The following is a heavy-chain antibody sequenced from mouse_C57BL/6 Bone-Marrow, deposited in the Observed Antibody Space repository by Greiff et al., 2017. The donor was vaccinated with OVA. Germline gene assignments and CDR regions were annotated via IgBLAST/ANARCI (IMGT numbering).Heavy chain of an antibody. J-gene: IGHJ4*01. CDR2: INPSSGYT. Sequence: QVQLQQSGAELAKPGASVKLSCKASGYTFTSYWMHWVKQRPGQGLEWIGYINPSSGYTKYNQKFKDKATLTADKSSSTAYMQLSSLTYEDSAVYYSAKIYYGYPYAMDYWGQGTSVTVSS. V-gene: IGHV1-7*01. CDR3: AKIYYGYPYAMDY. D-gene: IGHD2-2*01. CDR1: GYTFTSYW.